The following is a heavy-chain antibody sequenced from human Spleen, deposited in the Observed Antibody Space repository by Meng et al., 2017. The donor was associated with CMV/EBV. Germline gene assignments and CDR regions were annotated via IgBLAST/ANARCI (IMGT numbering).Heavy chain of an antibody. Sequence: QVQLVQSGAEVKKPGASVKVSCKASGYTFTSYDINWVRQATGQGLEWVGWVSAENGDTDYGQKFQGRVTVTADTFTNTAYMEMRSLRSDDSAMYYCARAGAAVTTHFDFWGQGTLVTVSS. CDR2: VSAENGDT. CDR1: GYTFTSYD. J-gene: IGHJ4*02. CDR3: ARAGAAVTTHFDF. D-gene: IGHD4-17*01. V-gene: IGHV1-18*01.